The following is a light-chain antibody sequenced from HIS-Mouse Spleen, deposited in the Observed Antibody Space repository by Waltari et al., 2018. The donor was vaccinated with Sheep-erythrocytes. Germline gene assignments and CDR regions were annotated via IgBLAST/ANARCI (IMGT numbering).Light chain of an antibody. CDR2: EGS. CDR3: CSYAGSSTLV. CDR1: SSDFGSYKL. V-gene: IGLV2-23*01. Sequence: QSALTQPASVSGSPGQSSTISCTGTSSDFGSYKLVSWYQQHPGKAPQLMIYEGSKRPSGVSNRFSGSKSGNTASLTISGLQAEDEADYYCCSYAGSSTLVFGGGTKLTVL. J-gene: IGLJ2*01.